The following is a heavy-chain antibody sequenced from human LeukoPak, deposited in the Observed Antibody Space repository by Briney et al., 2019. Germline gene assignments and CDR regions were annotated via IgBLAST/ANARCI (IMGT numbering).Heavy chain of an antibody. CDR2: INHSGST. CDR1: GGSFSGYY. Sequence: SETLSLTCAVSGGSFSGYYWSWIRQPPGKGLEWIGEINHSGSTNYNPSLKSRVTISVDTSKNQFSLKLSSVTAADTAVYYCAGVPGRDCSITSCRDLVKFDYWGQGTLVTVSS. J-gene: IGHJ4*02. V-gene: IGHV4-34*01. CDR3: AGVPGRDCSITSCRDLVKFDY. D-gene: IGHD2-2*01.